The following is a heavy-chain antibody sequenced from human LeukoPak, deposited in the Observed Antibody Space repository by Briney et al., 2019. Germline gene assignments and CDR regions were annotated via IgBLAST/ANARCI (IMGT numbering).Heavy chain of an antibody. CDR1: GFSFHNYA. J-gene: IGHJ4*02. CDR2: ISGSGGTT. CDR3: AKGVVATGTRYFDY. V-gene: IGHV3-23*01. D-gene: IGHD1-1*01. Sequence: GGSLRLSCAASGFSFHNYAMRWVRQAPGKGLEWVSVISGSGGTTYYADSVKGRFTISRDNSKSTLYLQMNSLRVEDTAVYYCAKGVVATGTRYFDYWGQGTLVTVSS.